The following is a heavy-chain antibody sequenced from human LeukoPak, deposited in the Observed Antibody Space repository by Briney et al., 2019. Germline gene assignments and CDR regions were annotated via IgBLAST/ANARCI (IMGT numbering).Heavy chain of an antibody. D-gene: IGHD7-27*01. CDR2: IYYSGST. CDR1: GGSISSYY. Sequence: SETLSLTCTVSGGSISSYYWSWIRQPPGKGLEWIGYIYYSGSTNYNPSLKSRVTISVDTSKNQFSLKLSSVTAADTAVYYCAREGRTGDLAFDIWGQGTMVTVSS. CDR3: AREGRTGDLAFDI. J-gene: IGHJ3*02. V-gene: IGHV4-59*01.